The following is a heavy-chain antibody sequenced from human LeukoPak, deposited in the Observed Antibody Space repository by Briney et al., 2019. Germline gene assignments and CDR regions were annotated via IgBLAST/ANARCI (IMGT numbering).Heavy chain of an antibody. D-gene: IGHD3-22*01. CDR1: GYTFTSYY. Sequence: ASVKVSCKASGYTFTSYYMHWVRQAPGQGLEWMGWINPNSGGTNYAQKIQGWVTMTRDTSISTAYMELSRLRSDDTAVYYCARAPIYSDSSGYYYNPDDYYYYGMDVWGQGTTVTVSS. V-gene: IGHV1-2*04. CDR3: ARAPIYSDSSGYYYNPDDYYYYGMDV. CDR2: INPNSGGT. J-gene: IGHJ6*02.